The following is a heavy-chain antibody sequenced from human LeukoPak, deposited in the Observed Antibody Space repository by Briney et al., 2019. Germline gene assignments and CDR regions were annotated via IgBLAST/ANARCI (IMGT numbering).Heavy chain of an antibody. CDR2: IYHSGST. Sequence: SQTLSLTCTVSGGSINSGGYYWSWIRQPPGKGLEWIGYIYHSGSTYYNPSLKSRVTISVDRSKNQFSLKLSSVTAADTAVYYCARDGYDDYGGNWHPAPGRAFDIWGQGTMVTVSS. D-gene: IGHD4-23*01. V-gene: IGHV4-30-2*01. CDR1: GGSINSGGYY. CDR3: ARDGYDDYGGNWHPAPGRAFDI. J-gene: IGHJ3*02.